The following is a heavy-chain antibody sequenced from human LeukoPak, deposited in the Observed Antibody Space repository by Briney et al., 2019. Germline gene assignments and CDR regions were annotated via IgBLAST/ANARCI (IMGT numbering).Heavy chain of an antibody. J-gene: IGHJ4*02. CDR2: IYYSGST. CDR1: GGSISSYY. CDR3: ARVLHPLYYFDY. V-gene: IGHV4-59*01. Sequence: SETLSLTCTVSGGSISSYYWSWIRQPPGRGLEWIGYIYYSGSTNYNPSLKSRVTISVDTSKNQFSLKLSSVTAADTAVYYCARVLHPLYYFDYWGQGTLVTVSS.